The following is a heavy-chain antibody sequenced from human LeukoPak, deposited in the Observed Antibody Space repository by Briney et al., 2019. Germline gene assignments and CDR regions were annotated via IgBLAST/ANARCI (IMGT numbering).Heavy chain of an antibody. CDR3: ASSGTTQLFDY. D-gene: IGHD1-1*01. Sequence: SETLSLTCTVSGGSVSSGSYYWSWIRQPPGKGLEWIGYIYYSGSTNYNSSLKSRVTISVDTSKNQFSLKLSSVTAADTAVYYCASSGTTQLFDYWGQGTLVTVSS. V-gene: IGHV4-61*01. CDR2: IYYSGST. J-gene: IGHJ4*02. CDR1: GGSVSSGSYY.